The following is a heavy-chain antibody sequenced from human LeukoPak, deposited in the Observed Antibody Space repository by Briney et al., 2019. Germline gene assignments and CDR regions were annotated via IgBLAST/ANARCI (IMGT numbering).Heavy chain of an antibody. CDR1: GFSFSHYG. D-gene: IGHD5-18*01. CDR2: IWYDGSSR. Sequence: PGGSLRLSCAASGFSFSHYGMHWVRQAPGTGLEWVALIWYDGSSRYYTDSVVGRFTISRDNSKNTLYLQMNSLRAEDTAVYYCARPLEGIQLWLPDYYYGMDVWGQGTTVTVSS. V-gene: IGHV3-30*02. J-gene: IGHJ6*02. CDR3: ARPLEGIQLWLPDYYYGMDV.